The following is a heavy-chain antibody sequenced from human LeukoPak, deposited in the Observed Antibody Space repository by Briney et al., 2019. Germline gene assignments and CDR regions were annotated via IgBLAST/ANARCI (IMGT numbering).Heavy chain of an antibody. Sequence: PGGSLTLSSAASGFTFSHYAIHWVRQAPGKGLEWVAVIWSDGTNQYYADSVKGRFTIYRDDFQKRVFLQMNNLRVEDTALYYCAKDAQRGFDYSNSLQYWGQGALVTVSP. CDR1: GFTFSHYA. D-gene: IGHD4-11*01. CDR2: IWSDGTNQ. CDR3: AKDAQRGFDYSNSLQY. V-gene: IGHV3-33*06. J-gene: IGHJ4*02.